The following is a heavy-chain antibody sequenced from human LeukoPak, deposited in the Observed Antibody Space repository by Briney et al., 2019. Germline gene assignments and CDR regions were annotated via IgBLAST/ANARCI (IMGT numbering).Heavy chain of an antibody. CDR3: ARDKWGSSCAFDY. V-gene: IGHV3-7*01. CDR1: GFTFSNYW. CDR2: IKQDGSEK. D-gene: IGHD6-13*01. Sequence: GGSLRLSCAASGFTFSNYWMSWVRQASGKGLEWVANIKQDGSEKYYVDSVKGRFTISRDSAKNSLYLQMNSLRAEDTAVYYCARDKWGSSCAFDYWGQGTLVTVSS. J-gene: IGHJ4*02.